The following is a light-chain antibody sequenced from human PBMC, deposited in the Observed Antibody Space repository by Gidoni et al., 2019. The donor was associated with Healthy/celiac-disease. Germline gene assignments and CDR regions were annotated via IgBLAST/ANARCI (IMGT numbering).Light chain of an antibody. CDR2: GAS. J-gene: IGKJ3*01. CDR3: QQYNNWPPV. Sequence: EIVMTQSPATLSVSQCERATLSCRASQSVSSNLAWYQQKPVQAPRLLIYGASTRATGIPARFSGSGSGTEFTLTISSLQSEDFAVYYCQQYNNWPPVFGPGTKVDIK. CDR1: QSVSSN. V-gene: IGKV3-15*01.